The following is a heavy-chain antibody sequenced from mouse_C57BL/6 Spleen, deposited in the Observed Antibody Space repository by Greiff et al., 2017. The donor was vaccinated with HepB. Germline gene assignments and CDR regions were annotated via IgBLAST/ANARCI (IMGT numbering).Heavy chain of an antibody. CDR3: AGLDSSVLCDY. D-gene: IGHD3-2*02. CDR2: ISSGGSYT. Sequence: EVQVVESAGDLLKPGGSLKLSCAASGFTFRSYGMSWVRQTPDKRLEWVATISSGGSYTYYPDSVKGRFTISRDTAKNTMYLQMSRLKSEDTAMYYSAGLDSSVLCDYWGQGTTLTVS. CDR1: GFTFRSYG. V-gene: IGHV5-6*01. J-gene: IGHJ2*01.